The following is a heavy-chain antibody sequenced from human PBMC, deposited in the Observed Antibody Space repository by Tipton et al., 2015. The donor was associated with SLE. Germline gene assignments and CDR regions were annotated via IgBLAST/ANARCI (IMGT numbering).Heavy chain of an antibody. CDR3: ARTLGAIAHTVYDGFDI. D-gene: IGHD1-26*01. CDR1: GGSTTNHY. Sequence: TLSLTCTVSGGSTTNHYWNWIRQPPGKGLEWIGDINYSGTTHDNPSLKSRVTMSVDMSKNQFSLRLTSVTAADTAVSYCARTLGAIAHTVYDGFDIWGQGKMVTVSS. CDR2: INYSGTT. J-gene: IGHJ3*02. V-gene: IGHV4-59*11.